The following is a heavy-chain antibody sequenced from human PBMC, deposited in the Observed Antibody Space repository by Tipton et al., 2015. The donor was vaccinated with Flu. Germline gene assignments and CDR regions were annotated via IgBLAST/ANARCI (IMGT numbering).Heavy chain of an antibody. CDR2: IYATGGA. CDR1: GGSISTSRFY. D-gene: IGHD3-16*01. V-gene: IGHV4-61*02. J-gene: IGHJ5*01. Sequence: TLSLTCSVSGGSISTSRFYWSWIRQPAGKGLEWIGRIYATGGATYNPSLKSRVTISADTSKNQFSLRLTSVTAADTAVYHCARRDYSNYVSEPRNWFDSWGQGTLVTVSS. CDR3: ARRDYSNYVSEPRNWFDS.